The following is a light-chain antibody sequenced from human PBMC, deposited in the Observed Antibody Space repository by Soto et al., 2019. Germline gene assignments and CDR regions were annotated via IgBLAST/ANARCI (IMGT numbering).Light chain of an antibody. CDR1: QDIHTN. Sequence: DIQMTQNPSSLSASVGDRVTITCQASQDIHTNLIWYQQKPGKAPKLLIYDASDLETGVPSRFSGSGSGTGFTFTISSLQPEDFATYYCQQYESLPLTFGQGTRLEI. CDR2: DAS. J-gene: IGKJ5*01. CDR3: QQYESLPLT. V-gene: IGKV1-33*01.